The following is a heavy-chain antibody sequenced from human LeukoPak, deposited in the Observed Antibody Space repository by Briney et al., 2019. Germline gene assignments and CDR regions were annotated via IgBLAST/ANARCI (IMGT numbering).Heavy chain of an antibody. Sequence: SETLSLTCTDSGGSISSYYWSWIRHPPGKGLEWIGYIYYSGSTNYNPSLKSRVTISVDTSKNQFSLKLSSVTAADTAVYYCARQKNPEGGYSSVTDAFDIWGQGTMVTVSS. CDR3: ARQKNPEGGYSSVTDAFDI. V-gene: IGHV4-59*08. D-gene: IGHD5-18*01. CDR2: IYYSGST. J-gene: IGHJ3*02. CDR1: GGSISSYY.